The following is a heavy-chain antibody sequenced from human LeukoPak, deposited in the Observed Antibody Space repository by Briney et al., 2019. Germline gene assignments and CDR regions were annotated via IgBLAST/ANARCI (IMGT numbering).Heavy chain of an antibody. Sequence: SETLSLTCTVSGGSISSYYWSWIRQPPGKGLEWIEYIYYSGSTNYNPSLKSRVTISVDTSKNQFSLKLSSVTAADTAVYYCARWSGSRAYFDYWGQGTLVTVSS. V-gene: IGHV4-59*01. CDR2: IYYSGST. CDR3: ARWSGSRAYFDY. CDR1: GGSISSYY. D-gene: IGHD3-10*01. J-gene: IGHJ4*02.